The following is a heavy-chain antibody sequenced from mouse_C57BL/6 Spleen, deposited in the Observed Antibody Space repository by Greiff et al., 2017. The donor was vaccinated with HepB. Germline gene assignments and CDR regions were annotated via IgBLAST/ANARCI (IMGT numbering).Heavy chain of an antibody. CDR2: IYPGSGNT. D-gene: IGHD6-1*01. Sequence: QVQLQQSGPELVKPGASVKISCKASGYSFTSYYIHWVKQRPGQGLEWIGWIYPGSGNTKYNEKFKGKATLTADTSSSTAYMQLSSLTSEDSAVYYCARLASYAMDYWGQGTSVTVSS. J-gene: IGHJ4*01. V-gene: IGHV1-66*01. CDR3: ARLASYAMDY. CDR1: GYSFTSYY.